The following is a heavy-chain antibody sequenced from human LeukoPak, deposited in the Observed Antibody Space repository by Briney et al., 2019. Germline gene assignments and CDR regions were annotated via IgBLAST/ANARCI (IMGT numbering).Heavy chain of an antibody. V-gene: IGHV3-21*01. J-gene: IGHJ4*02. Sequence: GGSLRLSCAASGFTFSSYSMNWVRQAPGKGLEWVSSISSSSSYIYYADSVKGRFTISRDNAKNSLYLQMNSLRAEDTAVYYCARDLGYSSSWYLSPFDYWGQGTLVTVSS. CDR2: ISSSSSYI. CDR1: GFTFSSYS. D-gene: IGHD6-13*01. CDR3: ARDLGYSSSWYLSPFDY.